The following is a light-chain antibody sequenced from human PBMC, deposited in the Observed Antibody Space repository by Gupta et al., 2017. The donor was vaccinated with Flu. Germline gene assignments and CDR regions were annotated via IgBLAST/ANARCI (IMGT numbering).Light chain of an antibody. CDR2: GAS. Sequence: EIVITQSPDNLSVSPGERATLSCRASQSISINLACYQHKPGLAPRLLIYGASTRATGIADRFSGSGSGTEFTLTISSLESEDFAVYYCQQYDDWPPITFGKGTRLEIK. CDR1: QSISIN. V-gene: IGKV3-15*01. J-gene: IGKJ5*01. CDR3: QQYDDWPPIT.